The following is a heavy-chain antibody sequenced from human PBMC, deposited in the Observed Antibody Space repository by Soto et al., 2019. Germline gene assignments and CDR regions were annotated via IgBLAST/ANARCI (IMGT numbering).Heavy chain of an antibody. D-gene: IGHD3-16*02. CDR2: ISSTAGRTS. Sequence: GGSLRLSCATSGFTFNTYPMTWVRQAPGKGLEWVSSISSTAGRTSSSADSVKGRFAISRDFSDNTVYLQMNNVRVDDTAVYFCAKGVLSFHYGMEVWGQGTTVTVSS. V-gene: IGHV3-23*01. CDR1: GFTFNTYP. CDR3: AKGVLSFHYGMEV. J-gene: IGHJ6*02.